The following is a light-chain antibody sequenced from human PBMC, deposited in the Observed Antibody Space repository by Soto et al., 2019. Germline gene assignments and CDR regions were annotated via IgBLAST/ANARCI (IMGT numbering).Light chain of an antibody. CDR1: QSVSSD. CDR2: GAS. CDR3: QQYNTWHPKMA. Sequence: VVTQSPATLSVFPGETATLSCSASQSVSSDLAWYQQRPGQAPRLLIYGASTRATGIPARFRGSGSGTECRLTISSLQSEDSATYYCQQYNTWHPKMAFGRGTKVEIK. V-gene: IGKV3-15*01. J-gene: IGKJ1*01.